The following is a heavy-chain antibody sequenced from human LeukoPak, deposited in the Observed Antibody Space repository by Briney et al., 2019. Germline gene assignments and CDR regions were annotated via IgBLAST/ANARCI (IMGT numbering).Heavy chain of an antibody. V-gene: IGHV3-74*01. CDR2: VNPDGSGT. Sequence: GGSLRLSCAASGFTFSSYWMHWVRQAPGKGLVWVSRVNPDGSGTDYADSVKGRFTISRDNAKNTLFLQMNSLRADDTAVYYCARDRRSFDYWGQGTLVTVSS. CDR3: ARDRRSFDY. J-gene: IGHJ4*02. CDR1: GFTFSSYW.